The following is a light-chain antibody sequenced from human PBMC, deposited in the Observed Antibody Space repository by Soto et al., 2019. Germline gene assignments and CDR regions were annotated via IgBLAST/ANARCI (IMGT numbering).Light chain of an antibody. V-gene: IGKV3-20*01. CDR2: GAH. Sequence: EVVLTLSPGTLSLSPEERATLSCRASQSVDRRYLAWYQQKPGQAPRLLIYGAHSRATGIPDRFSGSGSGTDFTLTISRLEPEDFALYYCQQFVTSPTWTFGQGTKVDNK. CDR1: QSVDRRY. J-gene: IGKJ1*01. CDR3: QQFVTSPTWT.